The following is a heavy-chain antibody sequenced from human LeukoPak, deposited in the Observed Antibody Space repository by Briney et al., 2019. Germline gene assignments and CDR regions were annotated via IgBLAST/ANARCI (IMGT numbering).Heavy chain of an antibody. D-gene: IGHD1-26*01. CDR2: INTNTGNP. Sequence: ASVKVSCKASGYTFTKYVMNWVRQAPGQGLEWMGYINTNTGNPTYAQGFTGRFVFSLDTSVSTAYLQISSLKAEDTAVYYCASGSSGAYLSNWGQGTLVIVSS. CDR3: ASGSSGAYLSN. CDR1: GYTFTKYV. V-gene: IGHV7-4-1*02. J-gene: IGHJ4*02.